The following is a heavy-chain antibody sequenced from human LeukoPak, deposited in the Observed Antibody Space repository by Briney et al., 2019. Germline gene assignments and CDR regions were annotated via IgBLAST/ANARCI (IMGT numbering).Heavy chain of an antibody. CDR3: AKGSHSTGWFYFDY. J-gene: IGHJ4*02. V-gene: IGHV3-23*01. D-gene: IGHD2/OR15-2a*01. CDR1: GFSFNSYA. CDR2: ISGSGDKT. Sequence: GGSLRLSCAASGFSFNSYAMTWVRQAPGKGQEWVSVISGSGDKTYYADSVKGRFTISRDNSKNTLYLQMHSLRAEDTAKYYCAKGSHSTGWFYFDYWGQGTLVTVSP.